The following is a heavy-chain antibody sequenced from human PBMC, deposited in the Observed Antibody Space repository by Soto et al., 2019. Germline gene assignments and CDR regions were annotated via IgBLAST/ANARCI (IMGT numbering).Heavy chain of an antibody. CDR3: ARPSITHYAMDV. V-gene: IGHV4-61*01. CDR2: IYYTGIT. Sequence: PSETLSLTCTVSGDSVSSHSYYWPWIRQPPGKGLDCIGYIYYTGITNYNPSLKSRATSSVDMSKNQFSLKLASVTAADTAVYYCARPSITHYAMDVWGQGTTVT. J-gene: IGHJ6*02. CDR1: GDSVSSHSYY. D-gene: IGHD3-10*01.